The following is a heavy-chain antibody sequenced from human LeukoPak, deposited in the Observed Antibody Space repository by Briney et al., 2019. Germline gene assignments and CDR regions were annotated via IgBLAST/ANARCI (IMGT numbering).Heavy chain of an antibody. J-gene: IGHJ4*02. CDR2: IYYSGST. D-gene: IGHD2-21*02. V-gene: IGHV4-59*01. CDR1: GGSTSSYH. Sequence: SETLSLTCIVSGGSTSSYHWSWIRQPPGKGREWIGYIYYSGSTNYNPSLKSRVDISVDTSKNQFSLKLSSVTAADTAVYYCAREAYCGGDCYSGFDYWGQGTLVTVSS. CDR3: AREAYCGGDCYSGFDY.